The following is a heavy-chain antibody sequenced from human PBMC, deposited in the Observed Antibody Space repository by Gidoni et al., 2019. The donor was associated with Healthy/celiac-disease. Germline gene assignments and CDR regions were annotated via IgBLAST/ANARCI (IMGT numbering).Heavy chain of an antibody. CDR3: ARGMGKIVVVPAASGYYYYMDV. Sequence: QVQLQQWGAGLLTPSETLSLTCAVYGGSFSGYYWSWIRQPPGKGLEWIGEINHSGSTNYNPSLKSRVTISVDTSKNQFSLKLSSVTAADTAVYYCARGMGKIVVVPAASGYYYYMDVWGKGTTVTVSS. D-gene: IGHD2-2*01. V-gene: IGHV4-34*01. CDR1: GGSFSGYY. CDR2: INHSGST. J-gene: IGHJ6*03.